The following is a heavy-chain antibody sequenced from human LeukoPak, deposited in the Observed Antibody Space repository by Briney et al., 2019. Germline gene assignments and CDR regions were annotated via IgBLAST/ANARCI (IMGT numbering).Heavy chain of an antibody. V-gene: IGHV3-21*01. CDR1: GFTFSDYT. J-gene: IGHJ4*02. CDR3: ARVQGSPY. Sequence: GGSLGLSCAASGFTFSDYTLNWVRQPPGKGLEWLSSITGDSSYIYYADSVKGRFTVSRDNAKNSLYLHINSLRAEDTAVYYCARVQGSPYWGQGTLVTVSS. CDR2: ITGDSSYI.